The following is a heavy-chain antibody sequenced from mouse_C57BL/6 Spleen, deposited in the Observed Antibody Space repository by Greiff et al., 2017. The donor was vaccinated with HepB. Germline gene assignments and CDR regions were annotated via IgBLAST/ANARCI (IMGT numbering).Heavy chain of an antibody. CDR2: ISSGGSYT. CDR1: GFTFSSYG. CDR3: ARGTTVVATDWYFDV. J-gene: IGHJ1*03. Sequence: EVKLMESGGDLVKPGGSLKLSCAASGFTFSSYGMSWVRQTPDKRLEWVATISSGGSYTYYPDSVKGRFTISRDNAKNTLYLQMSSLKSEDTAMYYCARGTTVVATDWYFDVWGTGTTVTVSS. D-gene: IGHD1-1*01. V-gene: IGHV5-6*01.